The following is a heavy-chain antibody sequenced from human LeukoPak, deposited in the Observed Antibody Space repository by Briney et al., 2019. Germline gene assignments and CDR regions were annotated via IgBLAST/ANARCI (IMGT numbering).Heavy chain of an antibody. J-gene: IGHJ4*02. D-gene: IGHD4-17*01. V-gene: IGHV1-18*01. Sequence: APVKVSCKASGYTFTNYGISWVRQAPGQGLERMGWISANNGNTKYAQKLQGRVTMTTDTSTSTAYMELRSLRSADTAVYYCARDGQFTVTNLDYWGQGTLVTVSS. CDR1: GYTFTNYG. CDR2: ISANNGNT. CDR3: ARDGQFTVTNLDY.